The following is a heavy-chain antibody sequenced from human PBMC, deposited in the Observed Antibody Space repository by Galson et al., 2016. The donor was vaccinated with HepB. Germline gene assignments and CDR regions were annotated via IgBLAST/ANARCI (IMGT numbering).Heavy chain of an antibody. CDR2: IKQDGSEK. J-gene: IGHJ6*02. Sequence: SLRLSCAASGFTFSDYYMGWIRQAPGRGLEWVANIKQDGSEKYYVDSVKGRFTISRDNAKNSLYLQMNSLRAEDTAVYYCARSPRLAYYYYAMDVWGQGTTVTVSS. CDR1: GFTFSDYY. D-gene: IGHD6-25*01. V-gene: IGHV3-7*01. CDR3: ARSPRLAYYYYAMDV.